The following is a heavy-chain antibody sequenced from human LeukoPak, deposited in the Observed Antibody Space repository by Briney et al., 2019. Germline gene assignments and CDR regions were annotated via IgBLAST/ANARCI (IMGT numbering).Heavy chain of an antibody. J-gene: IGHJ5*02. V-gene: IGHV4-59*01. CDR2: IYYSGST. CDR3: ARVFCSSTSCPDWFDP. Sequence: PSETLSLTCTVSGGSISSYYWSWIRQPPGKGLEWIGYIYYSGSTNYNPSLKSRVTISVDTSKNQFSLKLSSVTAADTAVYYCARVFCSSTSCPDWFDPWGQGPLVTVSS. D-gene: IGHD2-2*01. CDR1: GGSISSYY.